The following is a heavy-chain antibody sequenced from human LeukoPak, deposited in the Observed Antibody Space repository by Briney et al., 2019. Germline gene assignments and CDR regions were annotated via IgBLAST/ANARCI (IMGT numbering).Heavy chain of an antibody. CDR3: ARERGYTATAEEGWFDP. V-gene: IGHV1-18*04. J-gene: IGHJ5*02. Sequence: ASVTVSCKASGYTFTSYGLSWVRQAPGQGLEWMGWISAYNGNTNYAQKLQGRVTMTTDTSTSTAYMELRSLRSDDTAVYYCARERGYTATAEEGWFDPWGQGTLVTVSS. CDR1: GYTFTSYG. CDR2: ISAYNGNT. D-gene: IGHD5-18*01.